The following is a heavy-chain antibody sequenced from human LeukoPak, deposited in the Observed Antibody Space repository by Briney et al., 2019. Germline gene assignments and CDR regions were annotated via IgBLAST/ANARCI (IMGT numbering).Heavy chain of an antibody. CDR1: GYTFTSYG. V-gene: IGHV1-18*01. CDR2: ISAYNGNT. J-gene: IGHJ4*02. D-gene: IGHD3-3*01. CDR3: ARELVPPYEYYDFWSGHYPDY. Sequence: GASVKVSCKASGYTFTSYGISWVRQAPGQGLEWMGWISAYNGNTNYAQKLQGRVTMTTDTSTSTAYMELRSLRSDDTAVYYCARELVPPYEYYDFWSGHYPDYWGQGTLVTVSS.